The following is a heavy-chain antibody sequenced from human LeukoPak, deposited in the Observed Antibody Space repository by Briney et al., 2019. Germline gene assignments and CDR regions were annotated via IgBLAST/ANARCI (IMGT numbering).Heavy chain of an antibody. CDR1: GFSFGIYW. CDR3: ARDGGGLDY. D-gene: IGHD3-16*01. J-gene: IGHJ4*02. Sequence: GGSLRLSCAASGFSFGIYWMSWVRQAPGKGLEWVAYIQQDGSETYYADSVKGRFTISRDDAKNSLHLQMNSLRVEDTAVYYCARDGGGLDYWGQGTQVTVSS. CDR2: IQQDGSET. V-gene: IGHV3-7*01.